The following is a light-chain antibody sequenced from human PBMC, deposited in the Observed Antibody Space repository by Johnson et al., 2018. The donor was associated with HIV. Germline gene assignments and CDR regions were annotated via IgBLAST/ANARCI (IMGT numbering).Light chain of an antibody. Sequence: QSVLTQPPSVSAAPGQKVTISCSGSSSNIGNNYVSWYQQLPGTAPKLLIYDNNKRRSGIPDRFSGSKSGTSATLGITGLQTGDEADYYCGTWDSSLSASYVFGTGTKVTVL. CDR3: GTWDSSLSASYV. V-gene: IGLV1-51*01. CDR1: SSNIGNNY. CDR2: DNN. J-gene: IGLJ1*01.